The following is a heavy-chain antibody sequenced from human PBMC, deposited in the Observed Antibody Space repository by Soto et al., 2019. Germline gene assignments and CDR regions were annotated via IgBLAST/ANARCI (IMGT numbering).Heavy chain of an antibody. CDR2: IIPVLASI. D-gene: IGHD1-1*01. CDR3: ACNWANSLKHWLDP. CDR1: TDTFPNYA. J-gene: IGHJ5*02. Sequence: VQLVQSGPEVKKPGSSVKVSCKASTDTFPNYAITWVRQAPGQGLEWVGGIIPVLASITYAQKFQGRVSITADESTSTAYMELSSLTSDDTAVYYCACNWANSLKHWLDPWGQGTLVTVSS. V-gene: IGHV1-69*01.